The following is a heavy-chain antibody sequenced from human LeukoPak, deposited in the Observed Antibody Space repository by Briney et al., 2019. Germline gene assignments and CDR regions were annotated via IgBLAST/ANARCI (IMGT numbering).Heavy chain of an antibody. J-gene: IGHJ4*02. CDR3: SGRDNSRSPRAY. CDR2: IKPDGSEK. CDR1: GLTFIDFW. V-gene: IGHV3-7*01. Sequence: PGGSLRLSCATSGLTFIDFWMNWVRQAPGRGLEWVANIKPDGSEKYYVDSVKGRFAISRDNAKNEVYLEMNSLRAEDTGVYYCSGRDNSRSPRAYWGQGTLVSVSS. D-gene: IGHD2/OR15-2a*01.